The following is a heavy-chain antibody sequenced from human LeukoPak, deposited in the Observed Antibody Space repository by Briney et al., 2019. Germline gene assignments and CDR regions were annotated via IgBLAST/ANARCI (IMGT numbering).Heavy chain of an antibody. CDR2: IYYSGST. Sequence: SETLSLTCTVSGGSISSYYWSWIRQPPGKGLEWLGYIYYSGSTNYNPSLKSRVTISVDTSKNQFSLKPNSVTAADTAVYYCARLHRYCSGDYCYSDAFDIWGQGTMVTVSS. V-gene: IGHV4-59*01. J-gene: IGHJ3*02. CDR1: GGSISSYY. D-gene: IGHD2-15*01. CDR3: ARLHRYCSGDYCYSDAFDI.